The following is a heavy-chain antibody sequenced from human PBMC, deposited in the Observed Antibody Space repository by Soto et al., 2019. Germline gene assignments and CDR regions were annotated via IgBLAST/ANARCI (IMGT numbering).Heavy chain of an antibody. Sequence: PGESLKISCKGSGYSFTSYWIGWVRQMPGKGLEWMGIIYPGDSDTRYSPSFQGQVTISADKSISTAYLQWSSLKASDTAMYYCARLGYSYGYGYYYYYYMDVWGKGTTVTVSS. CDR3: ARLGYSYGYGYYYYYYMDV. V-gene: IGHV5-51*01. CDR1: GYSFTSYW. CDR2: IYPGDSDT. J-gene: IGHJ6*03. D-gene: IGHD5-18*01.